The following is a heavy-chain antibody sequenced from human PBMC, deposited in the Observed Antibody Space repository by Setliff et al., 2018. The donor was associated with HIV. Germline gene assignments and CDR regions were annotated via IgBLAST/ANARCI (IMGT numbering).Heavy chain of an antibody. V-gene: IGHV4-4*07. CDR1: GVTISSHF. J-gene: IGHJ5*02. Sequence: PSETLSLTCSVSGVTISSHFWTWIRQPAGKGLEWIGRAYTGGSTNYNPSLKIRVSILVDISKNQFSLKLSSVTAADTAVYYCARHDCGGDCSINWFDPWGQGTLVTVSS. CDR2: AYTGGST. D-gene: IGHD2-21*02. CDR3: ARHDCGGDCSINWFDP.